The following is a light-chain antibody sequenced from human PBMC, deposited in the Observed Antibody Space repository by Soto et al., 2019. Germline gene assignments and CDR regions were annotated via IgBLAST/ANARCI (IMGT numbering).Light chain of an antibody. CDR3: HSRA. V-gene: IGKV1-5*01. J-gene: IGKJ5*01. CDR2: DAS. CDR1: QSINYW. Sequence: DIQMTQSPSTLSASVGDRVTITCRASQSINYWLAWYQQKPGKAPKLLIYDASSLESGVPSRFSGSGSETEFTLTISRLQPDDFATYFCHSRAFGQGTRLEIK.